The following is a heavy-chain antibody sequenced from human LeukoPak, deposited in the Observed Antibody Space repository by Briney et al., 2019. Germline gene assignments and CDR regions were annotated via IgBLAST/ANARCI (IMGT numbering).Heavy chain of an antibody. D-gene: IGHD4-17*01. CDR2: LYPAGDT. CDR1: GITVSDNY. J-gene: IGHJ4*02. Sequence: AGGSLRLSCAASGITVSDNYMSWVRQTPGKGLEWVSTLYPAGDTYFADSVRGRLTISRDISKNTVYLQMGSLRAEDTAVYFCARVHFPYGDFDYWGQGALVTVSS. V-gene: IGHV3-53*01. CDR3: ARVHFPYGDFDY.